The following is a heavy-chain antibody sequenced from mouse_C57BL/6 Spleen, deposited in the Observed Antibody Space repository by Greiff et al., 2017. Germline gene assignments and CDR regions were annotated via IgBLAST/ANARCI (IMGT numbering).Heavy chain of an antibody. CDR2: IYPSDSET. CDR1: GYTFTSYW. D-gene: IGHD1-1*01. CDR3: ARSPYYYGSSYYFDY. V-gene: IGHV1-61*01. Sequence: VQLQQPGAELVRPGSSVKLSCKASGYTFTSYWMDWVKQRPGQGLEWIGNIYPSDSETHYNQKFKDKATLTVAKSSSTAYMQLSSLTSEDSAVYYCARSPYYYGSSYYFDYWGQGTTLTVSS. J-gene: IGHJ2*01.